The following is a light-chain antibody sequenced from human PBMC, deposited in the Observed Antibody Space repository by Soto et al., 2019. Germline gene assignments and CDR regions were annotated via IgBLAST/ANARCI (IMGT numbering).Light chain of an antibody. CDR1: SRDIGAYNL. J-gene: IGLJ2*01. CDR3: STYTSRSTLV. CDR2: EVR. Sequence: QSALTQPASVSGSPGQSITISCSGTSRDIGAYNLVSWYQQPPGKAPKLLIYEVRNRPSGISYRFYGSKSGTTASLTISSLLPEDEADYYCSTYTSRSTLVFGGGTKVTVL. V-gene: IGLV2-14*01.